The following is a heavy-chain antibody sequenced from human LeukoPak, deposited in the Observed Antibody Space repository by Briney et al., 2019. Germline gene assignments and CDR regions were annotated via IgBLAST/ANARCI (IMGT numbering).Heavy chain of an antibody. CDR2: IWYDGSNK. CDR1: GFTFSSCG. J-gene: IGHJ3*02. CDR3: ARDYYDSSGHDAFDI. Sequence: RTGGSLRLSCAASGFTFSSCGMHWVRQAPGKGLEWVAVIWYDGSNKYYADSVKGRFTISRDNSKNTLYLQMNSLRAEDTAVYYCARDYYDSSGHDAFDIWGQGTMVTVSS. D-gene: IGHD3-22*01. V-gene: IGHV3-33*01.